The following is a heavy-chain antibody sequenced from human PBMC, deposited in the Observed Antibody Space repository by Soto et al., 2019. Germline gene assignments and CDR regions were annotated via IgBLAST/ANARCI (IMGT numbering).Heavy chain of an antibody. CDR3: AIVGCSGGSCYHFDY. D-gene: IGHD2-15*01. CDR1: GYTFTSYG. V-gene: IGHV1-18*01. CDR2: ISAYNGNT. Sequence: ASVKVSCKASGYTFTSYGISWVRQAPGQGLEWMGWISAYNGNTNYAQKLQGRVTMTTDTSTSTAYMELRSLRSDDTAVYYCAIVGCSGGSCYHFDYWGQGTLVTVSS. J-gene: IGHJ4*02.